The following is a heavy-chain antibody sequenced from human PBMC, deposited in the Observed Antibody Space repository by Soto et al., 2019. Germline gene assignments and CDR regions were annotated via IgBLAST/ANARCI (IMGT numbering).Heavy chain of an antibody. J-gene: IGHJ6*02. CDR3: ASPPTTGNSYYYGMDV. CDR2: IIPIFGTA. CDR1: GGTFSSYA. Sequence: QVQLVQSGAEVKKPGSSVKVSCKASGGTFSSYAISWVRQAPGQGLEWMGGIIPIFGTANYAQKFQGRVTITAYESTSTAYMVLSSLRSEDTAVYYCASPPTTGNSYYYGMDVWGQGTTVTVAS. D-gene: IGHD4-17*01. V-gene: IGHV1-69*12.